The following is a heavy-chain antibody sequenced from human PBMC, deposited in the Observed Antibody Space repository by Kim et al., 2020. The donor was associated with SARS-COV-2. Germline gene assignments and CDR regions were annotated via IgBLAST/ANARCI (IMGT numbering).Heavy chain of an antibody. CDR1: GFTFSSYW. Sequence: GGSLRLSCAASGFTFSSYWMSWVRQAPGKGLEWVANIKQDGSEKYYMDSVKGRFTISRDNAKNSLSLQMNSLRAEDTAVYYCARSRAITVVRGVIRPYYFDYWGQGTLVTVSS. D-gene: IGHD3-10*01. J-gene: IGHJ4*02. V-gene: IGHV3-7*01. CDR2: IKQDGSEK. CDR3: ARSRAITVVRGVIRPYYFDY.